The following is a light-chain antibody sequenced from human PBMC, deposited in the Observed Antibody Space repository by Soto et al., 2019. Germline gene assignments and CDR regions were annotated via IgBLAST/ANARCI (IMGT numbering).Light chain of an antibody. Sequence: QSALTQPASVSGSPGQSITISCTGTSSDVGSYNFVSWFQQHPGKVPKLIIYEGTERPSGVSNRFSGSKSGNTASLTISGLQAEDEADYYCSSYTSSTHYVFGTGTKVTVL. J-gene: IGLJ1*01. CDR2: EGT. CDR3: SSYTSSTHYV. CDR1: SSDVGSYNF. V-gene: IGLV2-14*02.